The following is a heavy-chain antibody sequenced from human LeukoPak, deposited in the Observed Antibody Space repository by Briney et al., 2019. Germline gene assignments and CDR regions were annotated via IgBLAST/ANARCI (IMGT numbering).Heavy chain of an antibody. J-gene: IGHJ1*01. V-gene: IGHV4-39*07. CDR1: GGSISSSSHY. D-gene: IGHD4-17*01. CDR2: MYYRGST. CDR3: AREGSTTPQH. Sequence: SETLSLTCTVSGGSISSSSHYWGWIRQPPGKGLEWIGSMYYRGSTYHNPSLKSRVTISVDTSKNQFSLKLSSVTAADTAVYYCAREGSTTPQHWGQGTLVTVSS.